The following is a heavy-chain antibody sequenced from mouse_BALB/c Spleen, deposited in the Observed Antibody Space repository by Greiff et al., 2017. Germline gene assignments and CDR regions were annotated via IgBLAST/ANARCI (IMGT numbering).Heavy chain of an antibody. CDR2: ISSGSSTI. CDR3: ARGDGYFDY. J-gene: IGHJ2*01. CDR1: GFTFSSFG. V-gene: IGHV5-17*02. Sequence: DVMLVESGGGLVQPGGSRKLSCAASGFTFSSFGMHWVRQAPEKGLEWVAYISSGSSTIYYADTVKGRFTISRDNPKNTLFLQMTSLRSEDTAMYYCARGDGYFDYWGQGTTLTVSS. D-gene: IGHD2-3*01.